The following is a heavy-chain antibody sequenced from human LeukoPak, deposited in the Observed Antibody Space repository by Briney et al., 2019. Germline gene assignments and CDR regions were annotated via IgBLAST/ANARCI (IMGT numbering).Heavy chain of an antibody. CDR1: GFTFSSFS. CDR2: ISYDGSNK. CDR3: AKDRRYYYDSSEGFGLDY. Sequence: GGSLRLSCAASGFTFSSFSMNWVRQAPGKGLEWVADISYDGSNKEYVDSVKGRFTISRDNSKNTLYLQMNSLRAEDTAVYYCAKDRRYYYDSSEGFGLDYWGQGTLVTVSS. V-gene: IGHV3-30*18. J-gene: IGHJ4*02. D-gene: IGHD3-22*01.